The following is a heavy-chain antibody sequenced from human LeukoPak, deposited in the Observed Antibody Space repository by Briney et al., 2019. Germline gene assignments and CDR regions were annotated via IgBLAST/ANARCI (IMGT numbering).Heavy chain of an antibody. J-gene: IGHJ4*02. D-gene: IGHD2-2*01. V-gene: IGHV3-53*01. CDR1: DFRVTSYY. CDR3: ARSTYCSSTSCPFDY. CDR2: INSGGDR. Sequence: GGSLRLSCAPSDFRVTSYYMGWVRQAPGKGLDWVSLINSGGDRYYADSVKGRFTISRDTSKNTLDLQMNSLRPEDTAVYYCARSTYCSSTSCPFDYWGQGTLVTVSS.